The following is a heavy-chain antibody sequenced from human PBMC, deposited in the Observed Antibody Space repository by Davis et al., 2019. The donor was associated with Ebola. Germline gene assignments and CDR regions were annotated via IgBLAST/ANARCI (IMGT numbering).Heavy chain of an antibody. J-gene: IGHJ4*02. CDR3: ARGESIASRQTHFLGY. D-gene: IGHD6-6*01. CDR1: GFSFSNYA. Sequence: PGGPLRLSCAASGFSFSNYAMHWVRQAPGKGLEWVAVMSYDGSNKYSADSVKGRFTISRDNSKNTLYLQMNSLRVDDTAVYYCARGESIASRQTHFLGYWGQGTLVTVSS. V-gene: IGHV3-30*04. CDR2: MSYDGSNK.